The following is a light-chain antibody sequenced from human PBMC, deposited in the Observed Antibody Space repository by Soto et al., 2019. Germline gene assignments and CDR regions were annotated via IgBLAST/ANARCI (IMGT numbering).Light chain of an antibody. Sequence: DIQVTQTPSSLSASVGDSVTLSCQTSQRVDSYIHWYQHQSGKPPKLLIYAASTLQDGVPARFSGGGSGTAFSLIITGLQPEDSATYYCQQYYTSVATFGQGTKV. CDR3: QQYYTSVAT. CDR1: QRVDSY. CDR2: AAS. J-gene: IGKJ1*01. V-gene: IGKV1-39*01.